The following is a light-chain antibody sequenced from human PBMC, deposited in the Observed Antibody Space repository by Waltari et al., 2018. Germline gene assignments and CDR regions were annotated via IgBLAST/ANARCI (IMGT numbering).Light chain of an antibody. CDR3: MQATHLPLT. CDR1: QSLLSSYGKAY. J-gene: IGKJ4*01. Sequence: DVVMTQTPLSLSVTPGQPASISCKSSQSLLSSYGKAYLYWYLQRPGQSPQLLIYEVSSRFSGVPDRFSGSGSETDFTLKISRVEAKDVGIYYCMQATHLPLTFGGGTMVDIK. CDR2: EVS. V-gene: IGKV2-29*03.